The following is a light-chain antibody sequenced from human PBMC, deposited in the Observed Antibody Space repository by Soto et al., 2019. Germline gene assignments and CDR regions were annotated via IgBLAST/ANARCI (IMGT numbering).Light chain of an antibody. Sequence: EIVLTQSPGTLSLSPGERATLSCRARQSVRSSNLAWYQQKPGQAPRLLIYGASSRATGIPHRFSGSGSGTDFTLTISRLEPEDFAVYYCQQYGSSPSTFGQGTKVEIK. V-gene: IGKV3-20*01. CDR3: QQYGSSPST. CDR1: QSVRSSN. CDR2: GAS. J-gene: IGKJ1*01.